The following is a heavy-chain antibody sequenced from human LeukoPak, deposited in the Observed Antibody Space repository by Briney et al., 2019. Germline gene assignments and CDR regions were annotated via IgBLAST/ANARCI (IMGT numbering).Heavy chain of an antibody. Sequence: PWGSLRLSCEVSGLTFSSSWMSWVRQAPGKGLEWVATINQDESKTYYVDSVRGRFTISRDNAKNSLFLQMNSLRAEDTAVYYCAREYSSSARDYWGQGTLVSVSS. CDR2: INQDESKT. CDR1: GLTFSSSW. CDR3: AREYSSSARDY. D-gene: IGHD2-21*01. J-gene: IGHJ4*02. V-gene: IGHV3-7*05.